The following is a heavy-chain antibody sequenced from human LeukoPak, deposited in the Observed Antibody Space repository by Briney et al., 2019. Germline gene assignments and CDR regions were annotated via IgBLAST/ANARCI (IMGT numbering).Heavy chain of an antibody. CDR2: ISAYNGNT. CDR1: GYTFTSYG. CDR3: ARAHRYCTNGVCYSRFDY. V-gene: IGHV1-18*01. Sequence: GASVKVSCKASGYTFTSYGISWVRQAPGQGLEWMGWISAYNGNTNYAQKLQGRVTMTTDTSTSTAYMELRSLRSDDTAVYYCARAHRYCTNGVCYSRFDYWGQGTLVTISS. J-gene: IGHJ4*02. D-gene: IGHD2-8*01.